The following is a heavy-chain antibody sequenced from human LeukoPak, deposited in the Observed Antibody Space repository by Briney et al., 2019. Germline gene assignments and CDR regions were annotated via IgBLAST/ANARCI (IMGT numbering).Heavy chain of an antibody. Sequence: SETLSLTCSVPVGSMSNYYWNCIRHPPEKGLEWMGHISYSGSTNYNPSLQSRVTISLDTSKNQFSLKLSSVTAADTAVYYCARDLEYCSGDSCYNNWFDPWGQGILVTVSP. J-gene: IGHJ5*02. V-gene: IGHV4-59*01. CDR3: ARDLEYCSGDSCYNNWFDP. CDR2: ISYSGST. CDR1: VGSMSNYY. D-gene: IGHD2-15*01.